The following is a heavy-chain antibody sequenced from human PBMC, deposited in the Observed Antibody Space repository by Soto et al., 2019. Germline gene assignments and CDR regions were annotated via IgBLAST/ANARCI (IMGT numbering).Heavy chain of an antibody. Sequence: DVYLVESGGGSVQPGGSLRLSCTGSGFSVSTNYMTWVRQAPGKGLEWVAVIYKDGRDANDGSTYYADSVKDRFVISRDNHRNTLFVQMNSLRFEDTAVYYCAREFSWRQFDYWGQGTLVTVSS. CDR3: AREFSWRQFDY. J-gene: IGHJ4*02. CDR1: GFSVSTNY. V-gene: IGHV3-23*03. D-gene: IGHD3-10*01. CDR2: IYKDGRDANDGST.